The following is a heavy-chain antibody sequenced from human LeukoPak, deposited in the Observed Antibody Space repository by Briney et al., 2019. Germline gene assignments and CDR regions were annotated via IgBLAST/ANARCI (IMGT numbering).Heavy chain of an antibody. CDR1: GSTFTSYW. J-gene: IGHJ4*02. Sequence: GGSLRLSCAASGSTFTSYWMTWVRQAPGKGLEWVANIKQDGSEKYYVDSVKGRFTISRDNAKNSLYLQMNSLRAEDTAVYYCARRIAVAGTPFDYWGQGTLVTVSS. V-gene: IGHV3-7*01. D-gene: IGHD6-19*01. CDR2: IKQDGSEK. CDR3: ARRIAVAGTPFDY.